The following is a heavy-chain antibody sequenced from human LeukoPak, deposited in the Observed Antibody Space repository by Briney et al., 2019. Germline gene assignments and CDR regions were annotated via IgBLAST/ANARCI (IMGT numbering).Heavy chain of an antibody. D-gene: IGHD3-22*01. CDR1: GFIFNNYG. V-gene: IGHV3-23*01. CDR2: ISNDGGGT. J-gene: IGHJ5*02. CDR3: AKGSSGYFADL. Sequence: PGGSLRLSCAASGFIFNNYGLIWVRQAPGKGLERVSAISNDGGGTQYADFVEGRFTISRDNSKNTLFLQMSSLRAEDTALYYCAKGSSGYFADLWGQGTLVTVS.